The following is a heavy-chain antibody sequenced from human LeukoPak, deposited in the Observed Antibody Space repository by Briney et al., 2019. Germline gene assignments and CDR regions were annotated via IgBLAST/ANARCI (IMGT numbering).Heavy chain of an antibody. CDR2: IYYSGST. Sequence: SETLSLTCTVSGGSISSYYWSWIRQPPGEGLEWIGYIYYSGSTNYNPSLKSRVTISVDTSKNQFSLKLNSVTAADTAVFYCAANSADYNTLGSSYKVWGQGTLVTVSS. CDR1: GGSISSYY. CDR3: AANSADYNTLGSSYKV. V-gene: IGHV4-59*08. J-gene: IGHJ4*02. D-gene: IGHD3-10*01.